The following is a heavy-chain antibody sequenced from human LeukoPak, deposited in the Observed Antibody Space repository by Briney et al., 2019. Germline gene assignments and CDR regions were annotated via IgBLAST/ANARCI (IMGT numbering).Heavy chain of an antibody. J-gene: IGHJ4*02. Sequence: GGSLRPSCAASGFTFSSYSMNWVRQAPGKGLEWVSSISSSSSYKYYADSVKGRFTISRDNAKNSLYLQMNSLRAEDTAVYYCARVPVSSGWYFDYWGQGTLVTVSS. CDR2: ISSSSSYK. D-gene: IGHD6-19*01. V-gene: IGHV3-21*01. CDR3: ARVPVSSGWYFDY. CDR1: GFTFSSYS.